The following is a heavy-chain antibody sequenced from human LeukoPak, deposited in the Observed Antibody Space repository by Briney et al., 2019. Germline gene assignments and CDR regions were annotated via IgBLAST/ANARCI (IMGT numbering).Heavy chain of an antibody. D-gene: IGHD6-19*01. V-gene: IGHV1-8*01. J-gene: IGHJ4*02. CDR2: MNPNSGNT. CDR1: GYTFTSYD. Sequence: ASVKVSCKASGYTFTSYDINWVRQATGQGLEWMGWMNPNSGNTGYAQKFQGRVSMTRNTSISTAYMELSSLRSEDTAVYYCASAEYSSGWYRPCDYWGQGTLVTVSS. CDR3: ASAEYSSGWYRPCDY.